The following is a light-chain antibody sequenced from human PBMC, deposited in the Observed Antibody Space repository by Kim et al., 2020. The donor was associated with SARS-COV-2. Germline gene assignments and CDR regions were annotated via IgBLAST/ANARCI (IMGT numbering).Light chain of an antibody. CDR1: RLADKF. CDR2: QDS. Sequence: SVSPGQTATITCSGDRLADKFASWYHQKPGQSPVLVIYQDSRRPSGIPERFSGSNSGNTATLTISGTQAMDEADYYCQAWDSNVVIFGGGTQLTFL. CDR3: QAWDSNVVI. J-gene: IGLJ2*01. V-gene: IGLV3-1*01.